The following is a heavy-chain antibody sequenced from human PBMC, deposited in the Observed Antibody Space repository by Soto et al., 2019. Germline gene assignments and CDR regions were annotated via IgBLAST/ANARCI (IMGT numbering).Heavy chain of an antibody. D-gene: IGHD5-12*01. Sequence: QVQLVQSGAEVKKPGASVKVSCKASGYTFTSYGISWVREAPGQGLEWMGWISAYNGNTNYAQKLQGRVTMTTDTSPSTAYMELRSLRSDDTAVYYCAREAPDIVATIHNWFDPWGQGTLVTLSS. CDR2: ISAYNGNT. CDR3: AREAPDIVATIHNWFDP. CDR1: GYTFTSYG. J-gene: IGHJ5*02. V-gene: IGHV1-18*01.